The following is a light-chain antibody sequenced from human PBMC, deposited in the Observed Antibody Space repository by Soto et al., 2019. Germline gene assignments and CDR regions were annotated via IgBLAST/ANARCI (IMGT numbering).Light chain of an antibody. Sequence: QSVLTQPPSVSAAPGQKVSISCSGSSSNIGSYFVSWYQQLPRAAPKLLIYDNDQRPSGIPDRFSGSKSGTSATLGITGLQTGYEADYYCGTWDSSLSEYVFRTGTKVTVL. CDR1: SSNIGSYF. CDR2: DND. CDR3: GTWDSSLSEYV. J-gene: IGLJ1*01. V-gene: IGLV1-51*01.